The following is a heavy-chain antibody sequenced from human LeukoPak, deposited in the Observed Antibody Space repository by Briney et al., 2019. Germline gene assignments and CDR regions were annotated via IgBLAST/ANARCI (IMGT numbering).Heavy chain of an antibody. CDR2: IKGKSDGGTT. V-gene: IGHV3-15*01. CDR3: TTAGYGPDAFDI. CDR1: GFTFTNAW. J-gene: IGHJ3*02. D-gene: IGHD4-17*01. Sequence: GGSLRLSCAASGFTFTNAWMTWVRQAPGKGLDWVGRIKGKSDGGTTDYAAPVKGRFIISRDDSKNTLYLQMNSLKTEDTAVYYCTTAGYGPDAFDIWGQGTMVTVSS.